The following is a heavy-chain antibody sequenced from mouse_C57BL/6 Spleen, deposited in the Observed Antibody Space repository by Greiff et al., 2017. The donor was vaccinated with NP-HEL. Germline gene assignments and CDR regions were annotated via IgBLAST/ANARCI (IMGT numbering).Heavy chain of an antibody. CDR3: ASSRDGYYEDYAMDY. CDR2: IYPGSGNT. V-gene: IGHV1-76*01. D-gene: IGHD2-3*01. J-gene: IGHJ4*01. CDR1: GYTFTDYY. Sequence: VMLVESGAELVRPGASVKLSCKASGYTFTDYYINWVKQRPGQGLEWIARIYPGSGNTYYNEKFKGKATLTAEKSSSTAYMQLSSLTSADSAVYFCASSRDGYYEDYAMDYWGQGTSVTVSS.